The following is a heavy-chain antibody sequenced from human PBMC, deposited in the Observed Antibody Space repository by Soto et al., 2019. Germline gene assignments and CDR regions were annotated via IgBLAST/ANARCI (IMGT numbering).Heavy chain of an antibody. D-gene: IGHD3-22*01. V-gene: IGHV1-46*01. CDR3: ARADDYDSSGFYYDC. J-gene: IGHJ4*02. Sequence: QVQLVQSGAEVKKPGASVKVSCKASGYIFTNHYIHWVRQAPGQGLEWMGIINPSGGSTNYLQKFQGRSTMTRDTSTSIVYMELSSLRSEDTAVYFCARADDYDSSGFYYDCWGQGSLVTVSS. CDR1: GYIFTNHY. CDR2: INPSGGST.